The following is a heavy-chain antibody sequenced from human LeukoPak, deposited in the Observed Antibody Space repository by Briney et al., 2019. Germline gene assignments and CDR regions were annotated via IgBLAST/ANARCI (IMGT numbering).Heavy chain of an antibody. D-gene: IGHD1-26*01. V-gene: IGHV3-7*01. CDR3: ARDTEAAWAPY. CDR2: MKQDGSEK. Sequence: GGSLRLSCAASGFTFSNYWMSWVRQAPGKGLEWVASMKQDGSEKYYVDSVKSRFTISRDNAKNSLYLQMNSLRADDTAVYYCARDTEAAWAPYWGQGTLVTVSS. CDR1: GFTFSNYW. J-gene: IGHJ4*02.